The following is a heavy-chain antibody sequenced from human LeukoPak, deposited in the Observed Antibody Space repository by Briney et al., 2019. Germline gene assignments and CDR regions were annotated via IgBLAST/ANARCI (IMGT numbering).Heavy chain of an antibody. CDR2: ISAYNGNT. CDR3: ARDFLGYCTNGVCSSQDY. V-gene: IGHV1-18*01. D-gene: IGHD2-8*01. CDR1: GYTFTSYG. J-gene: IGHJ4*02. Sequence: GASVKVSCKASGYTFTSYGISWVRQAPRQGLEWMGWISAYNGNTNYAQKLQGRVTMTTDTSTSTAYMELRSLRSDDTAVYYCARDFLGYCTNGVCSSQDYWGQGTLVTVSS.